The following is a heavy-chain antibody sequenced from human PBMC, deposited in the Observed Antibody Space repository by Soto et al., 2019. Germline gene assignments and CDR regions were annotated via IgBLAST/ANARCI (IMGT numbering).Heavy chain of an antibody. CDR2: IYYSGST. J-gene: IGHJ6*02. Sequence: SETLSLTCTVSGGSISSSSYYWGWIRQPPGKGLEWIGSIYYSGSTYYNPSLKSRVTISVDTSKNQFSLKLSSVTAADTAVYYCARHPGTTNYSSSWYSRVYYYYYGMDVWGQGTTVTVSS. V-gene: IGHV4-39*01. CDR3: ARHPGTTNYSSSWYSRVYYYYYGMDV. CDR1: GGSISSSSYY. D-gene: IGHD6-13*01.